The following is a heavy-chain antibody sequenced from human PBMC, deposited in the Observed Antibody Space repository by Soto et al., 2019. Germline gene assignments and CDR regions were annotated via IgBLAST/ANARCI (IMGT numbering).Heavy chain of an antibody. CDR2: IIPILGIA. D-gene: IGHD6-13*01. Sequence: QVQLVQSGAEVKKPGSSVKVSCKASGGTFSSYTISRVRQAPGQGLEWMGRIIPILGIANSAQKFQGRVTITADKSTSTAYMELSSLRSEDTAVYYCARLGSSSWYPFDYWGQGTLVTVSS. CDR1: GGTFSSYT. V-gene: IGHV1-69*02. J-gene: IGHJ4*02. CDR3: ARLGSSSWYPFDY.